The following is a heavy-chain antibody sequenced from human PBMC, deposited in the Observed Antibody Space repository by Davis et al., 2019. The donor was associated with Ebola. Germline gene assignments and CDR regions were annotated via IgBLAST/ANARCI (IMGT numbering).Heavy chain of an antibody. CDR3: AREGYSGGSFFFDY. Sequence: GESLKISCAASGFTFSSYEMNWVRQAPGKGLEWVSYISSTGNTIYYVDSVKGRFTVSRDNAKDSLYLQMNSLRAEDTAVYYCAREGYSGGSFFFDYWGQGTLATVSS. V-gene: IGHV3-48*03. D-gene: IGHD5-18*01. CDR2: ISSTGNTI. J-gene: IGHJ4*02. CDR1: GFTFSSYE.